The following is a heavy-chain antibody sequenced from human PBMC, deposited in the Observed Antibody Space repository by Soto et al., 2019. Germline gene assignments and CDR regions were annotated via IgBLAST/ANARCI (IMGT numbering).Heavy chain of an antibody. CDR3: AREEVHYYGSGSYYASYYYYGMDV. D-gene: IGHD3-10*01. V-gene: IGHV1-46*01. J-gene: IGHJ6*02. Sequence: GASVKVSCKASGYTFTSYALSWVRHAPGQGLEWMGLISTSGGSTNYAQKLQGRVTMTRDTSTSTVYMELSSLRSEDTAVYYCAREEVHYYGSGSYYASYYYYGMDVWGQGTTVTVSS. CDR2: ISTSGGST. CDR1: GYTFTSYA.